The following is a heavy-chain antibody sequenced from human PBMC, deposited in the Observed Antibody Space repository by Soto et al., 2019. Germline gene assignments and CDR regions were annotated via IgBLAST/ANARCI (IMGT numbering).Heavy chain of an antibody. J-gene: IGHJ4*02. V-gene: IGHV4-34*01. CDR1: GESFSGYY. CDR2: INHSGST. CDR3: AHRRVGQVFDY. D-gene: IGHD1-26*01. Sequence: SETLSLTCAVYGESFSGYYWSWIRQPPGKGLEWIGEINHSGSTNYNPSLKSRVTMSVDTSKNQFSLKLSSVTAADTAVYYCAHRRVGQVFDYWGQGTLVTVSS.